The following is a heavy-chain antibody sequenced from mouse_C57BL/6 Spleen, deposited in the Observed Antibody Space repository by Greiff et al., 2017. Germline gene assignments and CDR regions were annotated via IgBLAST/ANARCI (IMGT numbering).Heavy chain of an antibody. CDR3: AREGAGAMDY. V-gene: IGHV5-6*01. CDR2: ISSGGSYT. Sequence: EVKLMESGGDLVKPGGSLKLSCEATGFTFSSYGMAWVRQTPDKRLEWVATISSGGSYTYYPDSVKGRFTIARDNAKNTLYLQMSRLKSEDTAMYYCAREGAGAMDYWGQGTSVTVSS. CDR1: GFTFSSYG. J-gene: IGHJ4*01.